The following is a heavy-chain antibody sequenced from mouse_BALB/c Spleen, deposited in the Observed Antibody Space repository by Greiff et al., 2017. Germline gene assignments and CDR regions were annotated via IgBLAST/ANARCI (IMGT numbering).Heavy chain of an antibody. CDR3: ARRYYGSSYYYAMDY. CDR2: ISSGSSTI. V-gene: IGHV5-17*02. Sequence: EVQRVESGGGLVQPGGSRKLSCAASGFTFSSFGMHWVRQAPEKGLEWVAYISSGSSTIYYADTVKGRFTISRDNPKNTLFLQMTSLRSEDTAMYYCARRYYGSSYYYAMDYWGQGTSVTVSS. J-gene: IGHJ4*01. D-gene: IGHD1-1*01. CDR1: GFTFSSFG.